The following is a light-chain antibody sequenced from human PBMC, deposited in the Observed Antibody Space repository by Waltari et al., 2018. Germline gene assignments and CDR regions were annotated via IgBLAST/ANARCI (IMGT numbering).Light chain of an antibody. CDR1: ALPRQY. Sequence: SYELTQPPSESVSPGQTANITCSGEALPRQYVYWYQQKSGQAPLLVIFKDTGRPSWIPERFSGSTSGTTVTLTISGVQAEDEAEYFCQSADDSGTYVVFGGGTRLTIL. CDR3: QSADDSGTYVV. J-gene: IGLJ2*01. CDR2: KDT. V-gene: IGLV3-25*03.